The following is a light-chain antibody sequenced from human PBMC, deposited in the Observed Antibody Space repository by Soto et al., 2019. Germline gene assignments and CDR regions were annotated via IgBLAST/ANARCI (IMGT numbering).Light chain of an antibody. CDR2: DAS. J-gene: IGKJ1*01. V-gene: IGKV1-5*01. CDR1: QRISTW. CDR3: QHYNSYSEA. Sequence: DIQMTQSPSTLSASVGDRVTITCRASQRISTWLAWYQQKPGKAPKLLMYDASSLESGVPSRFSGSGSGTELTITISSLQPDDFETYDCQHYNSYSEAFGQGTKVDIK.